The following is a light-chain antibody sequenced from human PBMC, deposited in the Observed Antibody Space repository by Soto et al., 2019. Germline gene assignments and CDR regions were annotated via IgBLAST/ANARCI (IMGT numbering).Light chain of an antibody. CDR2: AAS. Sequence: DIQMTQSPSSLSASVGDRVTITCRASQGIRNELGWYQQKPGKAPKRLIYAASSLQSGVPSRFSGSGYGTEFTLTISSLQPEDFATYYCLQHNSYPHTFGQGTKVDIK. V-gene: IGKV1-17*01. J-gene: IGKJ2*01. CDR3: LQHNSYPHT. CDR1: QGIRNE.